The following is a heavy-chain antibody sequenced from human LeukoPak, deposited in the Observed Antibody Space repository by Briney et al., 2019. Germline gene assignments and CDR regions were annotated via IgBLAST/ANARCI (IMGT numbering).Heavy chain of an antibody. D-gene: IGHD3-10*01. Sequence: SETLSLTCSVSGGSLYNSNYYWGWIRQTPGKGLEWIGSLYYSGSTYYNPSLKSRVTLSVDTSKDQFFLKLTSVTAADRAVYYRARHGEFGDDLTYWGQGILVTVSS. CDR2: LYYSGST. J-gene: IGHJ4*02. V-gene: IGHV4-39*01. CDR3: ARHGEFGDDLTY. CDR1: GGSLYNSNYY.